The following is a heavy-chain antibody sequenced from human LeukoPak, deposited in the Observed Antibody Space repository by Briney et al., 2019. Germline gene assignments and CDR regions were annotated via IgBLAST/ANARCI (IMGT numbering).Heavy chain of an antibody. CDR3: ANEPTQANWFDP. J-gene: IGHJ5*02. CDR2: INPNSGGT. V-gene: IGHV1-2*02. CDR1: GYTFTGYY. Sequence: ASVKVSCKASGYTFTGYYMHWVRHAPGQGLELMGWINPNSGGTNYAQKFQGRVTMTRDTSISTAYMELSRLRSDDTAVYYCANEPTQANWFDPWGQGTLVTVSS. D-gene: IGHD4-11*01.